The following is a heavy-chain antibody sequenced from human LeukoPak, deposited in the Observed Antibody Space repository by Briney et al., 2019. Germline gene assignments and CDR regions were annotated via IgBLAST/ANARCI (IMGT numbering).Heavy chain of an antibody. V-gene: IGHV1-69*05. D-gene: IGHD3-22*01. CDR1: GGTFSSYA. CDR2: IIPIFGTA. Sequence: SVKVSCKASGGTFSSYAISWVRQAPGQGLEWMGRIIPIFGTANYAQKFQGRVTITTDESTGTAYMELSSLRSEDTAVCYCARDRGNYYDSSGYYYFDYWGQGTLVTVSS. J-gene: IGHJ4*02. CDR3: ARDRGNYYDSSGYYYFDY.